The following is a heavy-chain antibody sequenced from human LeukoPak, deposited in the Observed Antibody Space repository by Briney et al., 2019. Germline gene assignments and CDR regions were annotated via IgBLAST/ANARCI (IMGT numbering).Heavy chain of an antibody. CDR1: GFTFSSYA. V-gene: IGHV3-30-3*01. D-gene: IGHD3-22*01. J-gene: IGHJ4*02. CDR3: ARGGIYYDSSGLDY. CDR2: ISYDGSNK. Sequence: GGSLRLSCAASGFTFSSYAMHWVRQAPGKGPEWVAVISYDGSNKYYADSVKGRFTISRDNSKNTLYLQMNSLRAEDTAVYYCARGGIYYDSSGLDYWGQGTLVTVSS.